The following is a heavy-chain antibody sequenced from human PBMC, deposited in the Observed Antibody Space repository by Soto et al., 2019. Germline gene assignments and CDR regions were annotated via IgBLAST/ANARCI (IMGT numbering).Heavy chain of an antibody. V-gene: IGHV4-34*01. CDR2: INHSGST. CDR3: ARGSGRWLVPHYFDY. CDR1: GGSFSGYY. J-gene: IGHJ4*02. Sequence: QVQLQQWGAGLLKPSETLSLTCAVYGGSFSGYYWSWIRQPPGKGLEWIGEINHSGSTNYNPSLKSRVTQSVDTPKNQFSLKLSSVTAADTAVYYCARGSGRWLVPHYFDYWGQGTLVTVSS. D-gene: IGHD6-19*01.